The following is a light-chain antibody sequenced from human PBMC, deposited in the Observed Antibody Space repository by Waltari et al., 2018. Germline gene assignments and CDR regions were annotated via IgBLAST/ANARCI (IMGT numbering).Light chain of an antibody. Sequence: DIQMTQSPSSVSASVGDRVTITCRARQDISRSLGWYQQKQGKAPKFLINDASTLQSGVPSRFSGSGSGREFTLTISSLQPEDFSTYYCQQGNDFPLTFGGGTKVEMK. CDR3: QQGNDFPLT. J-gene: IGKJ4*01. V-gene: IGKV1-12*01. CDR2: DAS. CDR1: QDISRS.